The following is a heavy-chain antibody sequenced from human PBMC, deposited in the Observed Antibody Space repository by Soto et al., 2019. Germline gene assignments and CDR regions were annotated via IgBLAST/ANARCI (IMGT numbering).Heavy chain of an antibody. V-gene: IGHV4-59*01. D-gene: IGHD3-22*01. CDR1: GGSISSYY. J-gene: IGHJ4*02. CDR3: ASSNYYDSSGYSIDY. CDR2: IYYSGST. Sequence: PSETLSLTCTVSGGSISSYYWSWIRQPPGKGLEWIGYIYYSGSTNYNPSLKSRVTISVDTSKNQFSLKLSSVTAADTAVYYCASSNYYDSSGYSIDYSGQGTLVTVSS.